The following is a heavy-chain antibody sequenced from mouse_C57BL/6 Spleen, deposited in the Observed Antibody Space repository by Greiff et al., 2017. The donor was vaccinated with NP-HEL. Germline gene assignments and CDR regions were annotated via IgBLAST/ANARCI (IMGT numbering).Heavy chain of an antibody. J-gene: IGHJ1*03. CDR1: GYAFSSSW. D-gene: IGHD1-1*01. V-gene: IGHV1-82*01. CDR2: IYPGDGDT. Sequence: QVQLQQSGPELVKPGASVKISCKASGYAFSSSWMNWVKQRPGKGLEWIGRIYPGDGDTNYNGKFKGKATLTADKSSSTAYMQLSSLTSEDSAVYFCARIYYYGSSYGGYFDVWGTGTTVTVSS. CDR3: ARIYYYGSSYGGYFDV.